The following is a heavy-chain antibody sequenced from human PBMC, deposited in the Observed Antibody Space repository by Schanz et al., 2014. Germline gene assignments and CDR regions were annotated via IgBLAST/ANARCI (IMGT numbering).Heavy chain of an antibody. J-gene: IGHJ6*02. Sequence: EGQLLESGGGLIQPGGSLRLSCAASGFTFSSYKMNWVRQAPGKGLEWVSAISGSGGSTYYADSVKGRFTISRDNSENTLYLQMNSLSADDTAVFYCAKGMGYCSGGTCYDYYYYGLDVWGQGTTVTVSS. V-gene: IGHV3-23*01. CDR3: AKGMGYCSGGTCYDYYYYGLDV. CDR1: GFTFSSYK. CDR2: ISGSGGST. D-gene: IGHD2-15*01.